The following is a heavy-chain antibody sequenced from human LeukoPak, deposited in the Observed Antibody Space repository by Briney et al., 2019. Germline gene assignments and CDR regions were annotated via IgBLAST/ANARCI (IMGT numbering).Heavy chain of an antibody. J-gene: IGHJ5*02. CDR3: ARVLEGAKGWFDP. CDR2: INPNSGGT. V-gene: IGHV1-2*02. D-gene: IGHD1-26*01. Sequence: GASVKVSCKASGYTFTGYFMHWVRQAPGQGLEWMGWINPNSGGTNYAQKFQGRVTMTRDTSISTAYMELSSLRSDDTAVYYCARVLEGAKGWFDPWGQGTLVTVSS. CDR1: GYTFTGYF.